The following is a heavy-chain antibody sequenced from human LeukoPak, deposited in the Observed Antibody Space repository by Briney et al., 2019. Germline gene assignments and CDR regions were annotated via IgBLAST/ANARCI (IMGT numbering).Heavy chain of an antibody. Sequence: ASVKVSCKASGYTFTSDYLHWVRQAPGQGREWRGIINPSGGDTGYAQRFQGRVTMTKDTSTSTVYMELSSLRSEDTAVYYCATGGYSGYDYSFDYWGQGTLVTVSS. J-gene: IGHJ4*02. CDR3: ATGGYSGYDYSFDY. V-gene: IGHV1-46*01. D-gene: IGHD5-12*01. CDR2: INPSGGDT. CDR1: GYTFTSDY.